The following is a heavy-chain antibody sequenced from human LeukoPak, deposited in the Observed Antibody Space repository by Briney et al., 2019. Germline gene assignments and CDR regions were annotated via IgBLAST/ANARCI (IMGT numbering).Heavy chain of an antibody. J-gene: IGHJ4*02. D-gene: IGHD3-3*01. Sequence: GGSLRLSCAASGFTFSNYAMSWVRQAPGKGLEWVSASSGSGGSTYYADSVKGRFTISRDSSKNTLYLQMNSLRAEDTAVYYCAKDLMEWLPHYFDYWGQGTLVTVSS. CDR3: AKDLMEWLPHYFDY. CDR1: GFTFSNYA. CDR2: SSGSGGST. V-gene: IGHV3-23*01.